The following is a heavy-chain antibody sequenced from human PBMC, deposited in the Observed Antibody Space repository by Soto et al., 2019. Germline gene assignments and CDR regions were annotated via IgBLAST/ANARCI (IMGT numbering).Heavy chain of an antibody. CDR1: GGSISSGGYY. CDR2: IYYSGST. J-gene: IGHJ4*02. V-gene: IGHV4-31*03. CDR3: ARDLMGVTTFGY. Sequence: SETLSLTCTVSGGSISSGGYYWSWIRQHPGKGLEWIGYIYYSGSTYYNPSLKSRVTISVDTSKNQFSLKLSSVTAADTAVYYCARDLMGVTTFGYWGQGTLVTVSS. D-gene: IGHD4-17*01.